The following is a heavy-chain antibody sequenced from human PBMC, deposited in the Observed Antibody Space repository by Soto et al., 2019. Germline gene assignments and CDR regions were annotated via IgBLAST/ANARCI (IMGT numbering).Heavy chain of an antibody. Sequence: SETLSLTCAVYGGSFSDYYWSWIRQPPGKGLEWIGEINHSGSTNYNPSLKSRVTISLDTSKNQFSLKLSSVTAADTAVYYCAREKTVATGIDYWGQGTLVTVSS. V-gene: IGHV4-34*01. CDR2: INHSGST. CDR1: GGSFSDYY. CDR3: AREKTVATGIDY. J-gene: IGHJ4*02. D-gene: IGHD4-4*01.